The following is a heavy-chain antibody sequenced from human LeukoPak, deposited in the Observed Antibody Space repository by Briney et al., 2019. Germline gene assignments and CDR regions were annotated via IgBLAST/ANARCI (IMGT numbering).Heavy chain of an antibody. CDR3: ARRRFYGGYFDY. J-gene: IGHJ4*02. D-gene: IGHD4-23*01. Sequence: SETLSLTCAVYGGSFSGYYWSWIRQPPGKGLEWIGEINHSGSTNYNPSLKSRVTISVDTSKNQFSLKLSSVTAADTAVYYCARRRFYGGYFDYWGQGTLVTVSS. CDR1: GGSFSGYY. CDR2: INHSGST. V-gene: IGHV4-34*01.